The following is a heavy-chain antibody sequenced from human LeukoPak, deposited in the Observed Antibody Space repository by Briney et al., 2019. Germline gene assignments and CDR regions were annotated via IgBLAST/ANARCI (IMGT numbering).Heavy chain of an antibody. D-gene: IGHD2-15*01. Sequence: SAKVSCKASGGTFSSYAISWVRQAPGQGLEWMGGIIPIFGTANYAQKFQGRVTITADESTSTAYMELSSLIPEGTAVYYCAREVVSIPSYFESWGQGTRVTVSS. CDR2: IIPIFGTA. CDR3: AREVVSIPSYFES. J-gene: IGHJ4*02. V-gene: IGHV1-69*01. CDR1: GGTFSSYA.